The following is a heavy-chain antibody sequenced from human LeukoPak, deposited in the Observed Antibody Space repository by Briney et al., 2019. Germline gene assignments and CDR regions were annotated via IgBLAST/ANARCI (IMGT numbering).Heavy chain of an antibody. Sequence: ASVKVSCKASGGTFSSYAISWVRQAPGQGLEWMGRIIPILGIANYAQKFQGRVTITADKSTNTAYMELSSLRSEDTAVYYCARLGGGNSGYHSDYWGQGTLVTVSS. V-gene: IGHV1-69*04. CDR3: ARLGGGNSGYHSDY. CDR2: IIPILGIA. J-gene: IGHJ4*02. CDR1: GGTFSSYA. D-gene: IGHD5-12*01.